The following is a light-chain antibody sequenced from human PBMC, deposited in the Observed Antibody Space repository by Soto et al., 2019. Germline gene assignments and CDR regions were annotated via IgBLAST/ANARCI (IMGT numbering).Light chain of an antibody. J-gene: IGKJ1*01. CDR3: QKYNSAPWT. V-gene: IGKV1-27*01. Sequence: DIQMTQSPSSLSSSVGDRVTITCRASQGISNYLAWYQQKPGNVPKLLIYAASTLQSGVPSRFSGSGSGTDFTLTSISLQPEDVATYYCQKYNSAPWTFGQGTRVEIK. CDR2: AAS. CDR1: QGISNY.